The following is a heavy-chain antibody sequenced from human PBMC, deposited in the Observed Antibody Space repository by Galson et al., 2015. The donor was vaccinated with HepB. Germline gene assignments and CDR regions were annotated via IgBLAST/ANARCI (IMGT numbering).Heavy chain of an antibody. V-gene: IGHV1-69*13. D-gene: IGHD1-26*01. Sequence: SVKVSCKASGGTFSSYAISWVRQAPGQGLEWMGGIIPIFGTANYAQKFQGRVTITADESTSTAYMELSSLRSEDTAVYYCARGWARELDGNYYYMDVWGKGTTVTVSS. CDR1: GGTFSSYA. J-gene: IGHJ6*03. CDR3: ARGWARELDGNYYYMDV. CDR2: IIPIFGTA.